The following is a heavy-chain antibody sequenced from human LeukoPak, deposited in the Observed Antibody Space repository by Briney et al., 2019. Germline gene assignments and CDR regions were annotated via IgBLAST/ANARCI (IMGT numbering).Heavy chain of an antibody. V-gene: IGHV4-59*01. CDR3: ARVRNWNPPPGYYYYYYMDV. CDR2: IYYSGST. Sequence: SETLSLTCTVSGGSISSYYWSWIRQPPGKGLEWIGYIYYSGSTNYNPSLKSRVTISVDTSKNQFSLKLSSVTAADTAVYYCARVRNWNPPPGYYYYYYMDVWGKGTTVTVSS. CDR1: GGSISSYY. D-gene: IGHD1-1*01. J-gene: IGHJ6*03.